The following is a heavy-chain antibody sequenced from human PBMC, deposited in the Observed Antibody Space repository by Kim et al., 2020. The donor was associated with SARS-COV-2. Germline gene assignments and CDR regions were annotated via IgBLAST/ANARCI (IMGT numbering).Heavy chain of an antibody. CDR1: GFTFSSYS. D-gene: IGHD3-3*01. V-gene: IGHV3-21*01. J-gene: IGHJ6*02. CDR2: ISSSSSYI. Sequence: GGSLRLSCAASGFTFSSYSMNWVRQAPGKGLEWVSSISSSSSYIYYADSVKGRFTISRDNAKNSLYLQMNSLRAEDTAVYYCARDRLGVTIFGVVRIGSYGMDVWGQGTTVTVSS. CDR3: ARDRLGVTIFGVVRIGSYGMDV.